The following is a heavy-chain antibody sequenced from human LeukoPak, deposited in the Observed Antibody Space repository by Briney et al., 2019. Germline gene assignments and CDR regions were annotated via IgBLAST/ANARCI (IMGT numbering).Heavy chain of an antibody. CDR1: GGSISSYY. CDR3: ARTFYDSSSARNSRGAFDI. J-gene: IGHJ3*02. CDR2: IYYSGST. Sequence: SETLSLTCTVSGGSISSYYWSWIRQPPGKGLEWIGYIYYSGSTNYNPSLKSRVTISVDTSKNQFSLKLSSVTAADTAVYYCARTFYDSSSARNSRGAFDIWGQGTMVTVSS. V-gene: IGHV4-59*08. D-gene: IGHD3-22*01.